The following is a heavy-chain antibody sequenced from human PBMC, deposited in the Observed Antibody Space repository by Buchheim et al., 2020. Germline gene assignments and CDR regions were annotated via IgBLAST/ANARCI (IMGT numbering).Heavy chain of an antibody. D-gene: IGHD3-10*01. CDR1: GFTFSNYA. CDR3: AKEGILIGKSHFDY. V-gene: IGHV3-23*01. Sequence: EVQLLESGGTLVQPGGSLRLSCATSGFTFSNYAMSWVRHAPGRGLEWVSAISGSGTATFYTDSARGRFTVSRDNSKNTLFLKMNNLRAEDTALYCCAKEGILIGKSHFDYWGQGTL. J-gene: IGHJ4*02. CDR2: ISGSGTAT.